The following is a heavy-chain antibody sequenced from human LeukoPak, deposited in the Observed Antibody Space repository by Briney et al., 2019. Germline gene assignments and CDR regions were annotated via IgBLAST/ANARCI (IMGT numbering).Heavy chain of an antibody. Sequence: PSETLSLTCSVSGGSMISQYWTWIRQSPGKGLEWIGYIYYSGTTNYNPSLKSRVTISVDTSKNYFFLQLSSVTAADTAVYYCARGRGYFDYWGQGTLVTVSS. CDR3: ARGRGYFDY. J-gene: IGHJ4*02. CDR1: GGSMISQY. CDR2: IYYSGTT. V-gene: IGHV4-59*11. D-gene: IGHD3-10*01.